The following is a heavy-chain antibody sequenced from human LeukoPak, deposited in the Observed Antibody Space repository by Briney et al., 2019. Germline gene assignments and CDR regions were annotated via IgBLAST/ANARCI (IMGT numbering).Heavy chain of an antibody. V-gene: IGHV3-7*03. CDR2: IKQDGSEK. J-gene: IGHJ4*02. D-gene: IGHD3-9*01. CDR3: ARGFDWLRYSYFDY. CDR1: GFTFSSSW. Sequence: GGSLRLSCAASGFTFSSSWMSWVRQAPGQGLEWVANIKQDGSEKYYVDSVKGRFTISRDNAKNSLYLQMNSLRAEDTAVYYCARGFDWLRYSYFDYWGQGTLVTVSS.